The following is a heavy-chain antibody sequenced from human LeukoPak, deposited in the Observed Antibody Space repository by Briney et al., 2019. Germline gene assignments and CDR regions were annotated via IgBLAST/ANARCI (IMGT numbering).Heavy chain of an antibody. V-gene: IGHV3-21*06. CDR3: LRGDRRDY. CDR1: GFTFNNYA. CDR2: IDSSGGYM. Sequence: PGGSLRLSCAASGFTFNNYAMSWARQAPGKGLEWVSSIDSSGGYMFYADSVKGRFIISRDNAKDSLYLQMNSLRVEDTAVYYCLRGDRRDYWGQGTLVTVSS. J-gene: IGHJ4*02.